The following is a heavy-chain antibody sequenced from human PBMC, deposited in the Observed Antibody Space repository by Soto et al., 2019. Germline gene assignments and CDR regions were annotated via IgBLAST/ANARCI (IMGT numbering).Heavy chain of an antibody. V-gene: IGHV3-21*01. CDR3: TREHVVTIFRRGQRGSFDN. J-gene: IGHJ4*02. D-gene: IGHD3-9*01. CDR1: GFTFSSYT. CDR2: ITSGSDYI. Sequence: GGSLRLSCAASGFTFSSYTMNWVRQAPGKGLEWVAFITSGSDYIYYADSVKGRFTISRDDANNSLFLQMSSLRAEDTAVYYCTREHVVTIFRRGQRGSFDNWSQGTLVTVSS.